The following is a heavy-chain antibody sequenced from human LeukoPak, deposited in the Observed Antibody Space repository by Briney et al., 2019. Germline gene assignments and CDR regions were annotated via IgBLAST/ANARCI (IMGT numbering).Heavy chain of an antibody. J-gene: IGHJ6*03. CDR1: GFTFSSYA. CDR2: ISGSGGST. D-gene: IGHD2-15*01. Sequence: GGSLRLSCAASGFTFSSYAMSWVRQAPGKGLEWVSAISGSGGSTYYADSVKGRFTISRDNSKNTLYLQMNSLRAEDTAVYYCAKEGSIVVVVAGGTYYYYYMDVWGKGTTATVSS. V-gene: IGHV3-23*01. CDR3: AKEGSIVVVVAGGTYYYYYMDV.